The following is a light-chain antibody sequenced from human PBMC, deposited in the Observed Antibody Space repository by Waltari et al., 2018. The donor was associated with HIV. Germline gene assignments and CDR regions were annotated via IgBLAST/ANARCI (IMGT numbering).Light chain of an antibody. V-gene: IGLV1-47*01. Sequence: QSVLTQPPSASGTPGQRVTISCSGSSSNIGRNYVYWYQQLPGTAPKLLIYRNKRRPSGVPDRFSGSKSGTSASLAISGLRSEDEADYYCAAWNDSLSGYVFGTGTKVTV. J-gene: IGLJ1*01. CDR3: AAWNDSLSGYV. CDR1: SSNIGRNY. CDR2: RNK.